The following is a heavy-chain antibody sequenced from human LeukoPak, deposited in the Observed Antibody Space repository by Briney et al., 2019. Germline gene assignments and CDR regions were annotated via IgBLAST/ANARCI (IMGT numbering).Heavy chain of an antibody. D-gene: IGHD4-17*01. CDR1: GFTFSSYA. Sequence: GGSLRLSCAASGFTFSSYAMSWVRQAPGKGLEWVSYISSSSSTIYYADSVKGRFAIFRDNAKNSLYLQMISLRAEDTAVYFCARDRYGDYAIDSWGQGTLVTVSS. V-gene: IGHV3-48*04. CDR2: ISSSSSTI. J-gene: IGHJ4*02. CDR3: ARDRYGDYAIDS.